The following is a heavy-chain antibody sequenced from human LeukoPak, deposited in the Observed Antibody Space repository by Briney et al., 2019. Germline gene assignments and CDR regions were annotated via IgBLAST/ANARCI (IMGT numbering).Heavy chain of an antibody. CDR3: ARTLRWGYDPFDY. Sequence: SETLSLTCTASGGSISSYYWSWIRQPPGKGLEWIGYIYYSGSTNYNPSLKSRVTILVDTSKNQFSLKLSSVTAADTAVYYCARTLRWGYDPFDYWGQGTLVTVSS. CDR1: GGSISSYY. D-gene: IGHD5-12*01. CDR2: IYYSGST. J-gene: IGHJ4*02. V-gene: IGHV4-59*01.